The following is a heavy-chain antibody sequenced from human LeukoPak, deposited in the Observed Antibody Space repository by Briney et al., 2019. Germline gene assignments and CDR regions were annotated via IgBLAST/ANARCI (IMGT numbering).Heavy chain of an antibody. CDR1: GGSISSSSYY. V-gene: IGHV4-39*01. CDR3: ARGGAAAGTVDY. Sequence: PSETLSLTCTVSGGSISSSSYYWGWIRQPPGKGLEWIGSIYYSGSTYYNPSLKSRVTISVDTSKNQFSLKLSSVTAADTAVYYCARGGAAAGTVDYWGQGTLVTVSS. J-gene: IGHJ4*02. D-gene: IGHD6-13*01. CDR2: IYYSGST.